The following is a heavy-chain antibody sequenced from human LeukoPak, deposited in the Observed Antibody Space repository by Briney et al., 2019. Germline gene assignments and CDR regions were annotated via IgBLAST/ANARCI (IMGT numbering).Heavy chain of an antibody. J-gene: IGHJ6*02. Sequence: PGGSLRLSCAASGFTFSSYAMSWVRQAPGKGLEWVSAISGSGGSTYYADSVKGRFTISRDNSKNTLYLQMNSLRAEDTAVYYCAKDLGIQLWFPYYYYGMDVWGQGTTVTVSS. V-gene: IGHV3-23*01. CDR2: ISGSGGST. D-gene: IGHD5-18*01. CDR1: GFTFSSYA. CDR3: AKDLGIQLWFPYYYYGMDV.